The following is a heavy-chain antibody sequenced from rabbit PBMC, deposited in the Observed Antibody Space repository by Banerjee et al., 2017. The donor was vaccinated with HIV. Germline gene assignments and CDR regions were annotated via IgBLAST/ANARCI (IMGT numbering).Heavy chain of an antibody. D-gene: IGHD8-1*01. J-gene: IGHJ3*01. CDR2: IDASSSGST. CDR3: ARDLHAGSAYYDL. V-gene: IGHV1S45*01. CDR1: GFSFSSSYY. Sequence: QEQLEESGGGLVKPGGTLTLTCTASGFSFSSSYYMCWIRQAPGKGLELIACIDASSSGSTYYASWAKGRFTISKTSSTTVTLQMTSLTAADTATYFCARDLHAGSAYYDLWGQGTLVTVS.